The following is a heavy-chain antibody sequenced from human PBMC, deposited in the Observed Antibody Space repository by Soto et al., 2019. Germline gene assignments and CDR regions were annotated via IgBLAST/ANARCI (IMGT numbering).Heavy chain of an antibody. V-gene: IGHV1-69*02. CDR1: VGTFSSYT. CDR2: IIPILGIA. Sequence: QVQLVQSGAEVKKPGSSVKVSCKASVGTFSSYTISWVLQAPVQGLEWMGRIIPILGIANYAQKFQGRVTITADKSTSTAYMELSSLISEDTAVYYCAMGIAVAGKPGYWGQGTMVTVPS. D-gene: IGHD6-19*01. J-gene: IGHJ4*02. CDR3: AMGIAVAGKPGY.